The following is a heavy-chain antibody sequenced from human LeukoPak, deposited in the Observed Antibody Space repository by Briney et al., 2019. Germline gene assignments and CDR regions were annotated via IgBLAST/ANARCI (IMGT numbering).Heavy chain of an antibody. CDR2: ISGSGGST. J-gene: IGHJ5*02. CDR3: AKDKPVVAHQWFGP. V-gene: IGHV3-23*01. D-gene: IGHD2-15*01. CDR1: GFTFSSYA. Sequence: PGGSLRLSCAASGFTFSSYAMSWVRQAPGKGLEWVAAISGSGGSTYYADSEKRRFTTPKHNSKNTPYLQMNSLRAEDTAVYYCAKDKPVVAHQWFGPWGQGTLVTVSS.